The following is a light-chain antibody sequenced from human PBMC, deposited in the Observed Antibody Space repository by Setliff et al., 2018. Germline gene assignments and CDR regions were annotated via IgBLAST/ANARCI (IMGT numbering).Light chain of an antibody. CDR3: CSYAGSYTYV. CDR1: SSDVGGYNY. CDR2: DVS. Sequence: ALPQPRSVSGSPGQSVTISCTGTSSDVGGYNYVSWYQQHPGKAPKVMIYDVSKRPSGVPDRFSGSKSGNTASLTISGLQAEDEAEYYCCSYAGSYTYVFGTGTKVTVL. V-gene: IGLV2-11*01. J-gene: IGLJ1*01.